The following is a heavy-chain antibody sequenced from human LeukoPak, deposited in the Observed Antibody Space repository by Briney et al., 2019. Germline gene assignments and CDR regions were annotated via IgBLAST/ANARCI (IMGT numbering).Heavy chain of an antibody. J-gene: IGHJ3*02. CDR3: ARDRDDAFDI. CDR2: ISYDGTNK. CDR1: GFIFSSYA. V-gene: IGHV3-30*04. Sequence: GRSLRLSCAASGFIFSSYALHWVRQAPGKGLEWVAFISYDGTNKYYADSVKGRFTISRDNSKNTLYLQMNSLRAEDTAVYYCARDRDDAFDIWGQGTMVTVSS.